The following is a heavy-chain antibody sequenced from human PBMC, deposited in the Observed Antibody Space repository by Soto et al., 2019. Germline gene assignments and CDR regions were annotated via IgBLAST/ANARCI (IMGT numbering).Heavy chain of an antibody. CDR2: ISYDGTNK. V-gene: IGHV3-30*18. J-gene: IGHJ6*02. CDR3: AKDTMMYAISYYYYGMDV. CDR1: GFTFSTYG. D-gene: IGHD2-8*01. Sequence: QVQLVESGGGVVQPGRSLRLSCAASGFTFSTYGMHWVRQAPGKGLEWVALISYDGTNKYYADSVKGRFTISRDNSKNTXXLQFNSLRAEDTAVYSCAKDTMMYAISYYYYGMDVWGQGTTVTVSS.